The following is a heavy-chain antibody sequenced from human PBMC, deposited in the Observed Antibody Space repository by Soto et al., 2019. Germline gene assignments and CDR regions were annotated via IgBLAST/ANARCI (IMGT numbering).Heavy chain of an antibody. D-gene: IGHD3-3*01. CDR3: ARARPPIFGIYYYYGMDV. V-gene: IGHV1-69*01. CDR1: GGTFSSYA. J-gene: IGHJ6*02. Sequence: QVQLVQSGAEVKKPGSSVKVSCKASGGTFSSYAISWVRQAPRQGLEWMGGIIPIFGTANYAQKFQGRVTITADESTSTAYMELSSLRSEDTAVYYCARARPPIFGIYYYYGMDVWGQGTTVTVSS. CDR2: IIPIFGTA.